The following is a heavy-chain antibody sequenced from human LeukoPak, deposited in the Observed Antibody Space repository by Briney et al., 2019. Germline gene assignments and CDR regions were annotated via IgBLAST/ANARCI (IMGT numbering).Heavy chain of an antibody. Sequence: PGGSLRLSRGASGFKFDDFAMHWVRQAPGKGLEWVSSISWNSGTIKHADSVKGRFTISRDNAKNSLYLQMNSLRAEDTAVYYCARDQLNYDSSGYSNWGQGTLVTVSS. D-gene: IGHD3-22*01. V-gene: IGHV3-9*01. J-gene: IGHJ4*02. CDR2: ISWNSGTI. CDR1: GFKFDDFA. CDR3: ARDQLNYDSSGYSN.